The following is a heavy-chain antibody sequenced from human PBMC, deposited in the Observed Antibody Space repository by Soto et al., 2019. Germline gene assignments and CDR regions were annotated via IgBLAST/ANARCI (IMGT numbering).Heavy chain of an antibody. D-gene: IGHD1-26*01. CDR3: ARDPVIISGSYFNYYYGMDV. CDR2: INPNSGGT. J-gene: IGHJ6*02. V-gene: IGHV1-2*02. Sequence: ASVKVSCKASGYTFTGYYMHWVRQAPGQGLEWMGWINPNSGGTKYSQKFKGRVTITRDTSASTAYMELSSLRSEDTAVYYCARDPVIISGSYFNYYYGMDVWGQGTTVTVSS. CDR1: GYTFTGYY.